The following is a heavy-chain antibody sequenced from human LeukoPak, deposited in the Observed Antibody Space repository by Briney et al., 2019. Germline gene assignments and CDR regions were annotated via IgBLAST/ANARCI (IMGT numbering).Heavy chain of an antibody. CDR2: ITPNSGGT. D-gene: IGHD1/OR15-1a*01. CDR3: ARGSANNGAGPKRAFEY. J-gene: IGHJ4*02. Sequence: ASVKVSCKTSGYTFSDYSIHWVRQAPGQGLEWMGWITPNSGGTNYAQKFQGRVTMTRDTSISTAYMELSSLTSDDTAIYYCARGSANNGAGPKRAFEYWGQGTLVTLSS. CDR1: GYTFSDYS. V-gene: IGHV1-2*02.